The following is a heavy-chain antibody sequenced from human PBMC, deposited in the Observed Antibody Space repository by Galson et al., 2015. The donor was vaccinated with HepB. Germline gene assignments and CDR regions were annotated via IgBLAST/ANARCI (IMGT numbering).Heavy chain of an antibody. D-gene: IGHD6-19*01. J-gene: IGHJ6*02. CDR1: GPTSSSHA. V-gene: IGHV3-23*01. Sequence: SLRPSGAASGPTSSSHAMSWVRQAPGKGLEWVSAISGSGGSTYYADSVKGRFTISRDNSKNTLYLQMNSLRAEDTAVYYCAKGLAVARYYYYGMDVWGQGTTVTVSS. CDR3: AKGLAVARYYYYGMDV. CDR2: ISGSGGST.